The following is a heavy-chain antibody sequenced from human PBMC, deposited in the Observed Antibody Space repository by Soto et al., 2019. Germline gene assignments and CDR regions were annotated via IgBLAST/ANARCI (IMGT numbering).Heavy chain of an antibody. D-gene: IGHD3-10*01. CDR2: IIPIFGTA. J-gene: IGHJ6*01. Sequence: SVKVSCKASGGTFSSYAISWVRQAPGQGLEWMGGIIPIFGTANYAQKFQGRVTITADESTSTAYMELSSLRSEDTAVYYCAREKPSTFYGSGGKFGMDVWGQGTTVTVSP. V-gene: IGHV1-69*13. CDR3: AREKPSTFYGSGGKFGMDV. CDR1: GGTFSSYA.